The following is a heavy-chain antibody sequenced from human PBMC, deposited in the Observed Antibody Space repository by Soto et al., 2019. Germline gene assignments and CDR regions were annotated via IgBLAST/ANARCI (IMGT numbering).Heavy chain of an antibody. V-gene: IGHV3-74*01. D-gene: IGHD3-10*01. J-gene: IGHJ5*02. Sequence: GGSLRLSCAASRFTFSSYWMHWVRQAPGKGPVWVSRINSDGSSTSYADSVKGRFTISRDNAMNTLYLQMNSLRAEDTAESHCARESDVPGRLDGSGWYFEPWAERTLVTV. CDR1: RFTFSSYW. CDR2: INSDGSST. CDR3: ARESDVPGRLDGSGWYFEP.